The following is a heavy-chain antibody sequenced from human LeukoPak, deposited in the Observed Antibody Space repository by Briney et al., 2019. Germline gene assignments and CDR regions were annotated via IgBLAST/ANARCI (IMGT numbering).Heavy chain of an antibody. CDR1: GYTFTGYY. CDR3: ARDPPYYSSGWYHNNWFDP. J-gene: IGHJ5*02. D-gene: IGHD6-19*01. CDR2: INPNSGGT. Sequence: GASVKVSCKASGYTFTGYYMHWVRQAPGQGLEWMGRINPNSGGTNYAQKFQGRVTMTRDTSISTAYMELSRLRSDDTAVYYCARDPPYYSSGWYHNNWFDPWGQGTLVTVFS. V-gene: IGHV1-2*06.